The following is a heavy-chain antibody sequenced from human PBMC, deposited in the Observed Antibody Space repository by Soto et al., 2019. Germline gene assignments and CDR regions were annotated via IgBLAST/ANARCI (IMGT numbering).Heavy chain of an antibody. CDR3: ARLPIRYEDWYFDL. CDR2: IYYSGST. J-gene: IGHJ2*01. Sequence: QVQLQESGPGLVKPSETLSLTCTVSGGSISSYYWSWIRQPPGKGLEWIGYIYYSGSTNYNPSLKSRVTISVDTSKNQFSLKLSSVTAADTAVYYCARLPIRYEDWYFDLWGRGTLVTVSS. V-gene: IGHV4-59*01. D-gene: IGHD3-9*01. CDR1: GGSISSYY.